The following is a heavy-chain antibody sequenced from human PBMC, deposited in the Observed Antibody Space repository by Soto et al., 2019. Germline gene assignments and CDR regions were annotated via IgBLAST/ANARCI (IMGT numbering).Heavy chain of an antibody. CDR2: INTGNART. V-gene: IGHV1-3*04. J-gene: IGHJ5*02. Sequence: QVQLVQSGAEVKKPGASVKLSCKASGYTFANYALHWLRQALGQRLEWMGWINTGNARTQYSQTFQDRITITRDTSATTAYMELGSLASEDTAVYYCAREGALGGPNWFDPWGQGTLVTVSS. CDR3: AREGALGGPNWFDP. CDR1: GYTFANYA. D-gene: IGHD3-16*01.